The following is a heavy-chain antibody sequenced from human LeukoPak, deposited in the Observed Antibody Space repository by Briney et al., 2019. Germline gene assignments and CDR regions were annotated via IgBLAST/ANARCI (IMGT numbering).Heavy chain of an antibody. CDR1: GFTFSNFW. J-gene: IGHJ4*02. CDR3: ASWYPSY. CDR2: IKTDGSEK. Sequence: AGGSLRLSCATSGFTFSNFWMSWVRQAPGKGLEWVANIKTDGSEKYYLDSVKGRFTVSRDNAKNSAYLQMNSLRVEDTAVYYCASWYPSYWGQGTLVTVSS. V-gene: IGHV3-7*01. D-gene: IGHD6-13*01.